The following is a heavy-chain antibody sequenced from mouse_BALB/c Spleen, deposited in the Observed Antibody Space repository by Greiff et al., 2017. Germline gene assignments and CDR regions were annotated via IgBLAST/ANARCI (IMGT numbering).Heavy chain of an antibody. D-gene: IGHD4-1*01. CDR3: ARQTGTAMDY. CDR1: GFTFSDYY. CDR2: ISDGGSYT. J-gene: IGHJ4*01. Sequence: EVHLVESGGGLVKPGGSLKLSCAASGFTFSDYYMYWVRQTPEKRLEWVATISDGGSYTYYPDSVKGRFTISRDNAKNNLYLQMSSLKSEDTAMYYCARQTGTAMDYWGQGTSVTVSS. V-gene: IGHV5-4*02.